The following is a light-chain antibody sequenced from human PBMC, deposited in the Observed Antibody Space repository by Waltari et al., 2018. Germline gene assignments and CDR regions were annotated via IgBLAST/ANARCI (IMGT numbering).Light chain of an antibody. Sequence: QSALTPPASVSGSPGQSITIPCTGTSSDVGGYNYVSWYQQHPGKAPKLMIYEVSNRPSGVSNRFSGSKSGNTASLTISGLQAEDEADYYCSSYTSSSTLVFGGGTKLTVL. J-gene: IGLJ2*01. CDR1: SSDVGGYNY. V-gene: IGLV2-14*01. CDR2: EVS. CDR3: SSYTSSSTLV.